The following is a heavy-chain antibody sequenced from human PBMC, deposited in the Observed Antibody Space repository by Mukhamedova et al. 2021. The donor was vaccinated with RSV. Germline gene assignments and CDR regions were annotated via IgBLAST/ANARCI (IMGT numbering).Heavy chain of an antibody. CDR3: ARRGGGDAFDV. D-gene: IGHD2-15*01. V-gene: IGHV1-2*04. J-gene: IGHJ3*01. Sequence: WVGWIHPNTGGTNYAQKFQDWVTMTRDTSISTAYMELSRLRSDDTAVYFCARRGGGDAFDVWGQGTMDTASS. CDR2: IHPNTGGT.